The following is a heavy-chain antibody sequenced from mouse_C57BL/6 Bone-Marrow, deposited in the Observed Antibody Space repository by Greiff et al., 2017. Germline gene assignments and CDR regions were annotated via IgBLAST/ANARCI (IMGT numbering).Heavy chain of an antibody. D-gene: IGHD2-5*01. CDR3: ARGSNYPYYAMDY. Sequence: QVQLQQPGAELVRPGSSVKLSCKASGYTFTSYWMDWVKQRPGQGLEWIGNLYPSDSETHYNQKFKDKATLTVDKSSSTAYMQLSSLTSEDSAVYYCARGSNYPYYAMDYWGQGTSVTVSS. V-gene: IGHV1-61*01. J-gene: IGHJ4*01. CDR1: GYTFTSYW. CDR2: LYPSDSET.